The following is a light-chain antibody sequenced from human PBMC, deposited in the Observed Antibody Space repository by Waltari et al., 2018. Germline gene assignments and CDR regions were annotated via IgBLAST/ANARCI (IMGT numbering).Light chain of an antibody. CDR2: DAS. V-gene: IGKV3-11*01. Sequence: DIVLTQSPASLSLSPRESATLYCRASQSVSSYLAWYQQKPGQAPRLLIYDASNRATGIPARFSGSGSGTDFTLTISSLEPEDFAVYYCQQRRDWPITFGQGTRLEIK. J-gene: IGKJ5*01. CDR3: QQRRDWPIT. CDR1: QSVSSY.